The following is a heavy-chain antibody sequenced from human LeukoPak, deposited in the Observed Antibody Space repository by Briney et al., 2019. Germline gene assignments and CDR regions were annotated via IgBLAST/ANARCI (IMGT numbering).Heavy chain of an antibody. CDR2: ISGSGGST. CDR1: GFTFSSYA. J-gene: IGHJ1*01. V-gene: IGHV3-23*01. Sequence: GGSLRLSCAASGFTFSSYAMSWVRQAPGKGLEWVSAISGSGGSTYYADSVKGRFTISRDNSKNTLYLQMNSLRAEDTAVYYCARDLGFFPGSSWHKQTPGDEDSQHWGQGTLVTVSS. CDR3: ARDLGFFPGSSWHKQTPGDEDSQH. D-gene: IGHD6-13*01.